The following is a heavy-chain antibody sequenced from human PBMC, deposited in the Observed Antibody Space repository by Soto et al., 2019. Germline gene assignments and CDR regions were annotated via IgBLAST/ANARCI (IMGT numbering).Heavy chain of an antibody. J-gene: IGHJ4*02. D-gene: IGHD3-16*02. CDR2: IIPILGIA. Sequence: QVQLVQSGAEVKKPGSSVKVSCKASGGTFSSYTISWVRQAPGQGLEWMGRIIPILGIANYAQKCQGRVTITADNSTGTAYMELSSLRSEDTAVYYCAGVDYIWGSYRPFDYWGQGTLVTVSS. CDR3: AGVDYIWGSYRPFDY. V-gene: IGHV1-69*02. CDR1: GGTFSSYT.